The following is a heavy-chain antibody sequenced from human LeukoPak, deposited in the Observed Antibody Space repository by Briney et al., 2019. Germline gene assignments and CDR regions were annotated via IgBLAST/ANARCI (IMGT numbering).Heavy chain of an antibody. CDR2: ISGYNGNT. D-gene: IGHD6-19*01. J-gene: IGHJ4*02. CDR1: SNPFSSKS. CDR3: AREAGPFDY. V-gene: IGHV1-18*01. Sequence: GASVKVSCKASSNPFSSKSISWVRQAPGQGLEWMGWISGYNGNTNYAQKFQGRVTMTTDTSTSTAYMELRSLRFDDTAMYYCAREAGPFDYWGQGTLVTVSS.